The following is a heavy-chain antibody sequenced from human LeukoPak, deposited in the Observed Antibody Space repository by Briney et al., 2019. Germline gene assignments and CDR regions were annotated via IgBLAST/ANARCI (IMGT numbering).Heavy chain of an antibody. D-gene: IGHD5-12*01. V-gene: IGHV3-23*01. J-gene: IGHJ4*02. CDR2: ISGSGGST. CDR3: AKTGSGYYYFDY. Sequence: GGSLRLSCAASGFTFSSYAMSWVRQAPGKGLEWVSTISGSGGSTYYADSVKGRFTISRDNSKNTLYLQMNSLRAEDTAIYYCAKTGSGYYYFDYWGQGTLVTVSS. CDR1: GFTFSSYA.